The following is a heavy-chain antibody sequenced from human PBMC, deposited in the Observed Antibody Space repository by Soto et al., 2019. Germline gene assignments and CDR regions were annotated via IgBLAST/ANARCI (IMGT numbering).Heavy chain of an antibody. Sequence: EVQLVDSGGGLVQPGGSQRLSCAASEFTFRSYWMHWVRQSPGKGLVWVSRISGDGSGTNYADSVKGRFTISRDNAKNTVYLQIDSLRAEDTAVYYCARSLPGTYGAFDLWGQGTMVTVSS. D-gene: IGHD1-7*01. V-gene: IGHV3-74*01. J-gene: IGHJ3*01. CDR3: ARSLPGTYGAFDL. CDR2: ISGDGSGT. CDR1: EFTFRSYW.